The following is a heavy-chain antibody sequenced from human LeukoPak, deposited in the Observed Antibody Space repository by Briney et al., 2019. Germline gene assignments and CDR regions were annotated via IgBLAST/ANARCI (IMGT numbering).Heavy chain of an antibody. CDR1: GYTFTGYY. CDR2: INPNSGGT. D-gene: IGHD4-17*01. V-gene: IGHV1-2*02. CDR3: ARVAIYGDYLENWFDP. J-gene: IGHJ5*02. Sequence: ASVKVSCKASGYTFTGYYMHWVRQAPGQGLEWMGWINPNSGGTNYAQKFQGRVTMTRDTSISTAYMELSRLISDDTAVYYCARVAIYGDYLENWFDPWGQGTLVTVSS.